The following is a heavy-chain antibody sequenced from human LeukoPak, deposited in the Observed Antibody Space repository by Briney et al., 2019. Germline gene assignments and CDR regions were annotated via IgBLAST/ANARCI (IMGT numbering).Heavy chain of an antibody. D-gene: IGHD3-10*01. CDR2: ISGSGGST. Sequence: GGSLRLSCAASGFTFSTYWMHWVRQAPGKGLEWVSAISGSGGSTYYADSVKGRFTISRDNSKNTLYLQMNSLRAEDTAVYYCAKSVRTFAEYFQHWGQGTLVTVSS. CDR1: GFTFSTYW. V-gene: IGHV3-23*01. J-gene: IGHJ1*01. CDR3: AKSVRTFAEYFQH.